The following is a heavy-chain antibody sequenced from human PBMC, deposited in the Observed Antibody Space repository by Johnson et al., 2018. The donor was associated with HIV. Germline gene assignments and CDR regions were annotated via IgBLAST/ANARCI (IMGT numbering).Heavy chain of an antibody. J-gene: IGHJ3*02. CDR3: ARGQGGIQLWFDGFDI. V-gene: IGHV3-11*04. Sequence: QVQLVESGGGLVKPGGSLRLSCAASGFTFSDYYINWIRQAPGKGLEWVSYIDSSGSGIYYADSVKGRFTISRDNAKNSLYLQMHSLRAEDMAVYYCARGQGGIQLWFDGFDIWGQGTMVTVSS. D-gene: IGHD5-18*01. CDR1: GFTFSDYY. CDR2: IDSSGSGI.